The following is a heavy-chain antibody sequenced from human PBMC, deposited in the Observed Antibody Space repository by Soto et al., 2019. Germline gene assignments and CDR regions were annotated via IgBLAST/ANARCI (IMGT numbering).Heavy chain of an antibody. J-gene: IGHJ4*02. CDR3: VRDSHGDY. Sequence: EVQLVESGGGLVQPGGSLRLSCAGSGFIFSNYWMHWVRQAPGKGLEWVARIDHDGPTDYADSVRGRFTISRDNAENTVYLQMNSLRPEDTAVYYCVRDSHGDYWGQGTLVTVSS. V-gene: IGHV3-74*01. CDR1: GFIFSNYW. CDR2: IDHDGPT.